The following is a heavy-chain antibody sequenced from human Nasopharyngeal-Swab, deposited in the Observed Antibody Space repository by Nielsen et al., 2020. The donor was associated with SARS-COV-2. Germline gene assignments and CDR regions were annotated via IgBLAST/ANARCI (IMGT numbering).Heavy chain of an antibody. CDR1: GCSISSGGYS. CDR2: IYHSGST. J-gene: IGHJ3*02. D-gene: IGHD3-22*01. Sequence: SETLSLTCAVSGCSISSGGYSWSSIRQPPGKGLEWIWYIYHSGSTYYNPSLKSRVTISVDRSKNQFSLKLSSVTAADTAVYYCARFDSSGYPDAFDIWGQGTMVTVSS. CDR3: ARFDSSGYPDAFDI. V-gene: IGHV4-30-2*01.